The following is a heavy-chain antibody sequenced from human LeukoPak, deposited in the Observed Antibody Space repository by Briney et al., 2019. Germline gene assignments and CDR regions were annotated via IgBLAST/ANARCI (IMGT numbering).Heavy chain of an antibody. D-gene: IGHD4-17*01. V-gene: IGHV3-21*01. CDR2: ISSSSTYM. Sequence: PGGSLRLSCSASGFELSPYTIKSARQAPGKGLEWVASISSSSTYMYYGDSVKGRFTISRDNAKNTLYLQLDSLSAEDTATYYCARRMTTSLSWGQGTLVIVSS. CDR1: GFELSPYT. J-gene: IGHJ4*02. CDR3: ARRMTTSLS.